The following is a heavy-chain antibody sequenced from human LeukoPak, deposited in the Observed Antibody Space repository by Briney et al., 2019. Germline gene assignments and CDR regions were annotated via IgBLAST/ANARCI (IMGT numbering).Heavy chain of an antibody. CDR3: ARDGRDGYNFDY. CDR2: IWHDGSNR. Sequence: PGGSLRFSCAASGFTFSNYAMHWVRQAPGKGLEWVAFIWHDGSNRYHADSVKGRFTISRDNSKNTVYLQINSLRAEDTAVYHCARDGRDGYNFDYWGQGTLVTVS. V-gene: IGHV3-33*01. D-gene: IGHD5-24*01. CDR1: GFTFSNYA. J-gene: IGHJ4*02.